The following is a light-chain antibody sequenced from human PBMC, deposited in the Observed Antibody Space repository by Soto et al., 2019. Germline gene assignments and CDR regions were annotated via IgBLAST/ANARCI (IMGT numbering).Light chain of an antibody. CDR1: QSISSY. Sequence: DIQMTQSPSSLSASVGDRVTITCRASQSISSYLNWYQQNPGKTPKLLIYAASSLQSGVPSRFSGSGSGTDFTLSISSLQPEDFATYYCQQSYTHPTFGQGTKLEIK. J-gene: IGKJ2*01. CDR3: QQSYTHPT. V-gene: IGKV1-39*01. CDR2: AAS.